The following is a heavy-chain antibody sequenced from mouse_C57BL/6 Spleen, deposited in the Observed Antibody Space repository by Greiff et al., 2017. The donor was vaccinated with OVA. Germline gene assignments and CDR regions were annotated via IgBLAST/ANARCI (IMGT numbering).Heavy chain of an antibody. CDR2: IYPRDGST. V-gene: IGHV1-78*01. Sequence: QVQLQQSDAELVKPGASVKISCKVSGYTFTDHTIHWMKQRPEQGLEWIGYIYPRDGSTKYNEKFKGKATLTADKSSSTAYMQLNSLTSEDSAVYFCARIYGSSYDDYAMDYWGQGTSVTVSS. D-gene: IGHD1-1*01. CDR3: ARIYGSSYDDYAMDY. CDR1: GYTFTDHT. J-gene: IGHJ4*01.